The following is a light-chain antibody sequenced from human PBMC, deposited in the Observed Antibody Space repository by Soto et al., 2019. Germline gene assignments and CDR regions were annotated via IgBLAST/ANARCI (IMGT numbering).Light chain of an antibody. CDR1: QSISSY. V-gene: IGKV1-39*01. CDR2: AAS. Sequence: DIQMTQSPSSLSASVGDRVTITCRASQSISSYLNWYQQKPGKAPKLLIYAASSLQSGVPSRFSGSGSCTDFTLTISSLQPEDFATYYCQQSYSTPEVTWGPGTKVDIK. CDR3: QQSYSTPEVT. J-gene: IGKJ3*01.